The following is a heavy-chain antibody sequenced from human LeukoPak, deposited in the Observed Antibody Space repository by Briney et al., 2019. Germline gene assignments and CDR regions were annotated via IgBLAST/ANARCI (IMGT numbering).Heavy chain of an antibody. CDR2: IYSGGNT. CDR3: ATTFYYDSSGYYSYYYFDY. Sequence: GGSLRLSCAASGITVSSNYMSWVRQAPGKGLEWVSVIYSGGNTYYADSVKGRFTISRDSSKNTLYLQMNSLRAEDTAVYYCATTFYYDSSGYYSYYYFDYWGQGTLVTVSS. CDR1: GITVSSNY. J-gene: IGHJ4*02. V-gene: IGHV3-66*01. D-gene: IGHD3-22*01.